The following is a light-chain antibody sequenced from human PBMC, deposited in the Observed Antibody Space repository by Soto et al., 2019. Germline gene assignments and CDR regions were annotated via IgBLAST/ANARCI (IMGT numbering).Light chain of an antibody. Sequence: QSVLTQPPSASGTPGQRVTISCSGSRSNIGSDAVNWFQHLPGTTPKLLIYGNYQRPSGVPDRFSGSKSGTSASLAISGLQYEDEGDYYCAAWDDSVNGYGLGSGTKLTVL. V-gene: IGLV1-44*01. CDR1: RSNIGSDA. J-gene: IGLJ1*01. CDR3: AAWDDSVNGYG. CDR2: GNY.